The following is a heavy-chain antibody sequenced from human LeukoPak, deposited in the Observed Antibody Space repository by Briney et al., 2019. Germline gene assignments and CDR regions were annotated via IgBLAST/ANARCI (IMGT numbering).Heavy chain of an antibody. CDR1: GFTFSNYW. CDR3: ARIGYSSSSFDY. Sequence: HPGGSLRLSCAASGFTFSNYWMSWVRQAPGKGLEWVANIEQDGSQKYYVDSVKGRFTISRDNAKSSQYLQMNSLRAEDTAMYYCARIGYSSSSFDYWGQGTLVTVSS. CDR2: IEQDGSQK. V-gene: IGHV3-7*01. D-gene: IGHD6-6*01. J-gene: IGHJ4*02.